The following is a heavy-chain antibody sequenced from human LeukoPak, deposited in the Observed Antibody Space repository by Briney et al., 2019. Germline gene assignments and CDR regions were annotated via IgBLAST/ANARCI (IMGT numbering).Heavy chain of an antibody. V-gene: IGHV3-21*01. CDR3: ACLVGATQDV. CDR1: GFTFSSYS. Sequence: GGSLRLSCAASGFTFSSYSMNWVRQAPGKGLEWVSSISSTSTYIYYADSVKGRFTISGDNAKNSLYLQMNSLRAEDTAVYYCACLVGATQDVWGKGTTVIVSP. CDR2: ISSTSTYI. D-gene: IGHD1-26*01. J-gene: IGHJ6*04.